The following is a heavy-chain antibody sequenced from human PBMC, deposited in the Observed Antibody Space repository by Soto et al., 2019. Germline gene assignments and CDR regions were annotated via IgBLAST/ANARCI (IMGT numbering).Heavy chain of an antibody. CDR2: LSYDGSEV. D-gene: IGHD3-16*01. V-gene: IGHV3-30*18. Sequence: PGGSLRLSCAASGFTFSKFGMHWVRQAPGKGLEWVAALSYDGSEVYYGDSVRGRFAISRDNSKNTVFLEMNNLRTEDTAVYYCAKDQLRLGENLDFWGQGTLVTVSS. J-gene: IGHJ4*02. CDR3: AKDQLRLGENLDF. CDR1: GFTFSKFG.